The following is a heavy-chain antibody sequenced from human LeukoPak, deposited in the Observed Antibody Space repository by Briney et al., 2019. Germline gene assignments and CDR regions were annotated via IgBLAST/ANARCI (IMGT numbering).Heavy chain of an antibody. J-gene: IGHJ3*02. V-gene: IGHV3-30*02. Sequence: GGSLRLSCAASGFTFSNYGMHWVRQAPGKGLEWVTFIRDDGINKRYDESNKYYTDSVKGRFTISRDNSKNTLYLQMNSLRAEDTAVYYCAKVSEADANIVSAFDIWGQGTMVTVSS. CDR1: GFTFSNYG. D-gene: IGHD4/OR15-4a*01. CDR3: AKVSEADANIVSAFDI. CDR2: IRDDGINKRYDESNK.